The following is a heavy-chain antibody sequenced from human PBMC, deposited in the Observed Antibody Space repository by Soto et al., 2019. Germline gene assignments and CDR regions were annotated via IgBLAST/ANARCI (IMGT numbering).Heavy chain of an antibody. J-gene: IGHJ4*02. CDR1: GFTFSNAW. V-gene: IGHV3-15*01. CDR2: IKSKTDGGTT. CDR3: TTQGEPYSSGWLDY. Sequence: EVQLVESGGGLVKPGGSLRLSCAASGFTFSNAWMSWVRQAPGKGLEWVGRIKSKTDGGTTDYAAPVKGRFTISRDDSKNTLYLQMNSLKTEDTAVYYCTTQGEPYSSGWLDYWGQGTLVTVSS. D-gene: IGHD6-19*01.